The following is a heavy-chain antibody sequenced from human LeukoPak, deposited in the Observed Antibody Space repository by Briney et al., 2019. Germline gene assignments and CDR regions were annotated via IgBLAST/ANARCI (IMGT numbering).Heavy chain of an antibody. Sequence: GGSLRLSCAASGFAFDDYAMHWVRQAPGKGLEWVSGISWNSGSIGYADSVKGRFTISRDNAKNSLYLQMNSLRAEDTALYYCAKDHGNDYYNYMDVWGKGTTVTVSS. J-gene: IGHJ6*03. V-gene: IGHV3-9*01. CDR2: ISWNSGSI. CDR1: GFAFDDYA. CDR3: AKDHGNDYYNYMDV.